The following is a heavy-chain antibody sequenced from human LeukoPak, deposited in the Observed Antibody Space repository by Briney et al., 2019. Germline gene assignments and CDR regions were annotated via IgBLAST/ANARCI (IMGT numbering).Heavy chain of an antibody. V-gene: IGHV4-4*07. CDR3: ARGRYYYGSGSYYSYYFDY. CDR2: IYTSGST. CDR1: GASISNYF. J-gene: IGHJ4*02. Sequence: SETLSLTCTVSGASISNYFWTWIRQPAGKGLEWIGRIYTSGSTNYNPSLKSRVTMSVDTSKSQFSLNLSSVTAADTAVYYCARGRYYYGSGSYYSYYFDYWGQGTLVTVSS. D-gene: IGHD3-10*01.